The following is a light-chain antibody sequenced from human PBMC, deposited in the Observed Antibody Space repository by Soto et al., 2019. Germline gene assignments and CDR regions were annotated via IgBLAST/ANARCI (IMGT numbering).Light chain of an antibody. CDR3: QQYYPTPYT. V-gene: IGKV4-1*01. CDR2: WAS. J-gene: IGKJ1*01. Sequence: DIVMTQSPDSLAVSLGERATINCKSSQSVLYSSNNKNSVAWYQQKPGQPPQLLIYWASTRESGVPDRFSGSESGTDFTLTISSLQTVDVAVYYCQQYYPTPYTSGHGTKVDIK. CDR1: QSVLYSSNNKNS.